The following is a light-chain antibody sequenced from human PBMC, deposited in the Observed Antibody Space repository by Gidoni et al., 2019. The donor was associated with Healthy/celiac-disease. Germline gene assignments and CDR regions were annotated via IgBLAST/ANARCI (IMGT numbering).Light chain of an antibody. V-gene: IGKV3-15*01. CDR3: QQYDNWPGT. J-gene: IGKJ1*01. Sequence: EILMTQPPATLSVSPGERATLSCRASQSVSSNLAWYQQKPGQAPRLLIYGASTRATGIPARFSGSGSGTEFTLTISSLQSEDFAVYYCQQYDNWPGTFGQGTKVEIK. CDR2: GAS. CDR1: QSVSSN.